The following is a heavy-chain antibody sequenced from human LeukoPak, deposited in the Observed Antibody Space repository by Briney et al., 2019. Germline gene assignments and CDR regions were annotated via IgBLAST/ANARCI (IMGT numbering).Heavy chain of an antibody. V-gene: IGHV3-7*01. Sequence: PGGSLRLSCAASRFTFSTYWMSWVRQAPGKGLEWVASINEDGSEKYYVGSVKGRFTISRDNANNSVYLQMNSLRAEDMAIYYCARDRDGGFAFDIWGQGTLVTVSS. CDR2: INEDGSEK. J-gene: IGHJ3*02. D-gene: IGHD2-15*01. CDR1: RFTFSTYW. CDR3: ARDRDGGFAFDI.